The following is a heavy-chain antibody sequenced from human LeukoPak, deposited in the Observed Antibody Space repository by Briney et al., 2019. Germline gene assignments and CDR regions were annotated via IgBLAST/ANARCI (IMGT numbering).Heavy chain of an antibody. CDR3: ARDKYSSGWADY. Sequence: GGSLRLSCAASEFTFSGYAMHWVRRAPGKGLEGVAVISYDGSNKYYADSVKGRFTISRDNSKNTLYLQMNSLRAEDTAVYYCARDKYSSGWADYWGQGTLVTVSS. CDR1: EFTFSGYA. V-gene: IGHV3-30*04. CDR2: ISYDGSNK. J-gene: IGHJ4*02. D-gene: IGHD6-19*01.